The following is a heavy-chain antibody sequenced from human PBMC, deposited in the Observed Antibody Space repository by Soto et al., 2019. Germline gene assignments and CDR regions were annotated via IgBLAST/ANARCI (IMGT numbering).Heavy chain of an antibody. J-gene: IGHJ3*01. CDR1: GFTFSSYS. Sequence: GGSLRLSCAASGFTFSSYSMNWVRQAPGKGLEWVSYISSSSTAIFYGDPVKGRFTISRDSAKNTLYLQMNSLRAEDTAVYYCVRGDKGGFDLWGQGTTVTVSS. D-gene: IGHD2-21*02. CDR2: ISSSSTAI. V-gene: IGHV3-21*01. CDR3: VRGDKGGFDL.